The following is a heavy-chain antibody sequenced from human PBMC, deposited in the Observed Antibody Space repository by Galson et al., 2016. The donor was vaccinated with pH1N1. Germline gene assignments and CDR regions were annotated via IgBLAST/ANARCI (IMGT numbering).Heavy chain of an antibody. V-gene: IGHV3-66*02. CDR3: AGGRGGYPLDY. Sequence: SLRLSCAASGVTAGSNYMTWVRQAPGQGLEWVSVIYSGGPTYYADSVKGRFTISRDNSKNTLYLQMDSLRADDTAVYFCAGGRGGYPLDYWGQGTLVTVSS. D-gene: IGHD3-22*01. CDR1: GVTAGSNY. CDR2: IYSGGPT. J-gene: IGHJ4*02.